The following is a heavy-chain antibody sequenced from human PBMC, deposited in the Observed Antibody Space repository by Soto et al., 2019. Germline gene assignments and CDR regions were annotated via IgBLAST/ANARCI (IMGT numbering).Heavy chain of an antibody. V-gene: IGHV5-51*01. Sequence: GESLKISCKASGYDFANYWIAWVRQTPGRGLEWMGMIYPGDLDIRYNASFRGRVTISADKSITTAFVQWDSLKASDTAIYYCARFRAPRRQLISMSFHMWGLGTLVTVSS. CDR3: ARFRAPRRQLISMSFHM. D-gene: IGHD6-6*01. CDR2: IYPGDLDI. J-gene: IGHJ4*03. CDR1: GYDFANYW.